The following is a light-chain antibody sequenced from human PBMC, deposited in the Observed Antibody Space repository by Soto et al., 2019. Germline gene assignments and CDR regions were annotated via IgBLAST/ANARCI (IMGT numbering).Light chain of an antibody. CDR1: QSISSW. Sequence: DIQMTQSPSTLSASVGDRVTITCRASQSISSWLAWYQQKTGKAPKLLIYDASSLESGVPSRFIGSGSGTEFTLTISSLQPDDFATYYCQQYNSYSYTFGQGTKLEIK. J-gene: IGKJ2*01. V-gene: IGKV1-5*01. CDR2: DAS. CDR3: QQYNSYSYT.